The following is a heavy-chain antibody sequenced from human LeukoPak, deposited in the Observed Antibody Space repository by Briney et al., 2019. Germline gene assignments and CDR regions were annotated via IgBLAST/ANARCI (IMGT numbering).Heavy chain of an antibody. CDR3: ARSRSRVGNFEY. D-gene: IGHD3-16*01. CDR2: LYTSGSS. CDR1: GGSSIGHY. V-gene: IGHV4-4*07. J-gene: IGHJ4*02. Sequence: SETLSLTCTLSGGSSIGHYWTWIRQPAGKGLEWIGRLYTSGSSNYNPSLKSRITMSVDTSQNQFSLKLSSVTAADTAVYYCARSRSRVGNFEYWGQGILVTVSS.